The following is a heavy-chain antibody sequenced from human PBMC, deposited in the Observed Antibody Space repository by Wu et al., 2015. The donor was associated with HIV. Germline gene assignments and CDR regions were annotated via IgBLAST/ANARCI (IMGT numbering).Heavy chain of an antibody. Sequence: QVQLIQFGAEVKKPGSSVKVSCKASGDGFTSYAVSWVRQAPGQGLEWMGGIIPLFGTGEYAQIFQGRVTITTDESTSTAYMRLSSLRSEDTAVYFCASPRSPGFSSAWPTYFDYWGQGTLVTVSS. CDR1: GDGFTSYA. CDR2: IIPLFGTG. CDR3: ASPRSPGFSSAWPTYFDY. J-gene: IGHJ4*02. V-gene: IGHV1-69*05. D-gene: IGHD6-25*01.